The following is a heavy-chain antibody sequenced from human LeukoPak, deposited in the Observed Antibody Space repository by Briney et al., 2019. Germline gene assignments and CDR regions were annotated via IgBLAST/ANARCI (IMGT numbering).Heavy chain of an antibody. Sequence: SETLSLTCTVSGGSISSYYWSWIRQPPGKGLEWIGYIYYSGSTNYNPSLKSRVTISIDTSKKQFSLKLSSVTAADTAVYYCARGLYYYGSGSYYTKWGQGTLVTVSS. CDR1: GGSISSYY. CDR3: ARGLYYYGSGSYYTK. V-gene: IGHV4-59*12. CDR2: IYYSGST. J-gene: IGHJ4*02. D-gene: IGHD3-10*01.